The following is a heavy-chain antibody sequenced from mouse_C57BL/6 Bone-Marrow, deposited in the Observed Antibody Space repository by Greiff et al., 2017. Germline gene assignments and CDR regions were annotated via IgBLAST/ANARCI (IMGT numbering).Heavy chain of an antibody. J-gene: IGHJ2*01. CDR3: ARPRYYGSSHYFDY. Sequence: EVHLVESGGGLVKPGGSLKLSCAASGFTFSDYGMHWVRQAPEKGLEWVAYISSGSSTIYYADTVKGRFTISRDNAKNTLFLQMTSLRSEDTAMYYCARPRYYGSSHYFDYWGQGTTLTVSS. CDR2: ISSGSSTI. D-gene: IGHD1-1*01. V-gene: IGHV5-17*01. CDR1: GFTFSDYG.